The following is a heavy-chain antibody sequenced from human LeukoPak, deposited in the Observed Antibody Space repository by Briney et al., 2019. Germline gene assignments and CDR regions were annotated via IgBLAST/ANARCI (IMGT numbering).Heavy chain of an antibody. V-gene: IGHV3-30*18. CDR3: AKARYGSVRYFDY. CDR1: GFTFSSYG. J-gene: IGHJ4*02. CDR2: ISYDGSNK. Sequence: PGWSLRLSCAASGFTFSSYGMHWVRQAPGKGLEWVAVISYDGSNKYYADSVKGRFTISRDNSKNTLYLQMNSLRAEDTAVYYCAKARYGSVRYFDYWGQGTLVTVSS. D-gene: IGHD3-10*01.